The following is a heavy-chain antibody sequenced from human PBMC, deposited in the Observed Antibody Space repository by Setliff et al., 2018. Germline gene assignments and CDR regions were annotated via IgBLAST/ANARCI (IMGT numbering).Heavy chain of an antibody. D-gene: IGHD3-10*01. CDR3: ARGTDYHGSGSYWAKDV. Sequence: ASVKVSCKASGYAFTGHYIHWVRQAPGQGLEWMGWINPRTGVTNYARNFQGRVTMTRDTSITTVYMDLSRLKSDDAAVYYCARGTDYHGSGSYWAKDVWGKGTMVTVSS. CDR2: INPRTGVT. CDR1: GYAFTGHY. J-gene: IGHJ6*04. V-gene: IGHV1-2*02.